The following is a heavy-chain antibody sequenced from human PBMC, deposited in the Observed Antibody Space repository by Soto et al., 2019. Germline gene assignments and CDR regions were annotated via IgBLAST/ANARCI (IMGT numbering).Heavy chain of an antibody. CDR1: GYTFTSYA. CDR3: ARDAPPADY. V-gene: IGHV1-18*01. Sequence: QVQLVQSGAXXKKPXXSXXVSCKASGYTFTSYAISWVRQAPGQGLEWMGWISAYNGNTNYAQKLQGRVTMTTDTSTSTAYMELRSLRSDDTAVYYCARDAPPADYWGQGTLVTVSS. CDR2: ISAYNGNT. J-gene: IGHJ4*02.